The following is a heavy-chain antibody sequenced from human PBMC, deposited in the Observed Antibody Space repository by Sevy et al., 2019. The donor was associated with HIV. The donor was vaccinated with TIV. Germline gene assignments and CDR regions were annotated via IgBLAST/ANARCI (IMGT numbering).Heavy chain of an antibody. CDR2: ISSSDPTNGNTI. J-gene: IGHJ2*01. V-gene: IGHV3-11*01. Sequence: GGSLRLSCAASGFTFSDFYMTWIRQTPGRGLEWLSYISSSDPTNGNTIYYADSVKGRFTISRDNAKKALYLQMNSLRAEDTAVYYCGREGSLRYLDLWGRGTLVTVSS. CDR3: GREGSLRYLDL. D-gene: IGHD3-10*01. CDR1: GFTFSDFY.